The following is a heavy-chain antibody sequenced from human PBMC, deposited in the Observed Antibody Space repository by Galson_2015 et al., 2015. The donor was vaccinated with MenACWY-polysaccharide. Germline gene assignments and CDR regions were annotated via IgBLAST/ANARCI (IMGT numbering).Heavy chain of an antibody. CDR3: ARLGSGGSYLHYYYYGMDV. CDR2: MNPNSGNT. D-gene: IGHD1-26*01. V-gene: IGHV1-8*01. Sequence: SVKVSCKASGYTFTSYDINWVRQATGQGLEWMGWMNPNSGNTGYAQKLQGRVTMTRNTSISTAYMELSSLRSEDTAVYYCARLGSGGSYLHYYYYGMDVWGQGTTVTVSS. J-gene: IGHJ6*02. CDR1: GYTFTSYD.